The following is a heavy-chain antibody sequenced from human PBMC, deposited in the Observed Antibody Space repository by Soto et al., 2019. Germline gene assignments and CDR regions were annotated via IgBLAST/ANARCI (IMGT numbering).Heavy chain of an antibody. Sequence: EVQLLESGGGLVQPGGSLRLSCAASGFTFSSYAMSWVRQAPGKGLEWVSAISGSGGSTYYADSVKGRFTISRDNSKNTLYLQMNSLRAEDTAVYYCAKAKYYYDSSGYSRDYCYYGMDVWGQGTTVTVSS. CDR1: GFTFSSYA. J-gene: IGHJ6*02. CDR3: AKAKYYYDSSGYSRDYCYYGMDV. V-gene: IGHV3-23*01. CDR2: ISGSGGST. D-gene: IGHD3-22*01.